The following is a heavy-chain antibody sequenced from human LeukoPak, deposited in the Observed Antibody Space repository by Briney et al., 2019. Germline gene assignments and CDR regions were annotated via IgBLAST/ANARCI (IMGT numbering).Heavy chain of an antibody. D-gene: IGHD5-12*01. J-gene: IGHJ4*02. V-gene: IGHV1-18*01. CDR1: GYTFTSYG. Sequence: ASVKVSCKASGYTFTSYGISWVRQAPGQGLEWMGWISAYNGNTNYAQKLQGRVTMTTDTSTSTAYMELRSLRSDDTAVYYCATVYSGYDLSAYYFDYWGQGTLVTVSS. CDR3: ATVYSGYDLSAYYFDY. CDR2: ISAYNGNT.